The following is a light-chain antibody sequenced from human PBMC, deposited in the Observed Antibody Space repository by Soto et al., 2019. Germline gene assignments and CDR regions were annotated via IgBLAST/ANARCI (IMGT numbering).Light chain of an antibody. CDR2: EGS. Sequence: QSALTQPASVSGSPGQSITISCTGTSSDVGSYNLVSWYQQHPGKAPKLMIYEGSKRPSGVSNRFSGSKSGNTASLTISGLQAEDEADYYCRSYAGSSILYVFGTGTKVTVL. CDR3: RSYAGSSILYV. V-gene: IGLV2-23*01. CDR1: SSDVGSYNL. J-gene: IGLJ1*01.